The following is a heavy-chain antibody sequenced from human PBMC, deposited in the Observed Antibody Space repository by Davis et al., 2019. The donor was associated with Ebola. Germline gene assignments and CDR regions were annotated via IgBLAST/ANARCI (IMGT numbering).Heavy chain of an antibody. D-gene: IGHD3-22*01. Sequence: ASVQVSCKASGYTFTRYRISWVRPAPGQGLEWMGWISAYNGNTHYAQKLQGRVTITTDTSTSTAYMELRSLRSDDTAVYYCARGRRYYDSSGHPIDYWGQGTLVTVSS. CDR1: GYTFTRYR. J-gene: IGHJ4*02. V-gene: IGHV1-18*01. CDR3: ARGRRYYDSSGHPIDY. CDR2: ISAYNGNT.